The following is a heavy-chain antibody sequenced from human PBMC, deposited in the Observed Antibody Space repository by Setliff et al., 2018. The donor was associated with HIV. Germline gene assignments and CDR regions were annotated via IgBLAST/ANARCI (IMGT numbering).Heavy chain of an antibody. V-gene: IGHV4-34*01. CDR2: INQSGRT. CDR3: ARGRGVIKEKPFDD. Sequence: PSETLSLTCGIYGGSFSDYYWSWIRQTPGKGLEWIGEINQSGRTNNNPSLKSRVTISVDTSKNQFSLRLSSVTAADTAVYYCARGRGVIKEKPFDDWGQGTLVTVSS. CDR1: GGSFSDYY. J-gene: IGHJ4*02. D-gene: IGHD3-10*01.